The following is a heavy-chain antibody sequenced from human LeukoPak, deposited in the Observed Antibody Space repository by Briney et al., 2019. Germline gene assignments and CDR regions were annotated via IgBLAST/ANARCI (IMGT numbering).Heavy chain of an antibody. Sequence: GGSLRLSCAASGFTFSTYAMTWVRQAPGKGLEWVSVISGSGGSTYYADSVKGRFTLSRDNSKNTLYLQMNSLRAEDTAAYYCAKSIGGVVVVAADYWGQGTLVTVSS. CDR1: GFTFSTYA. CDR3: AKSIGGVVVVAADY. J-gene: IGHJ4*02. CDR2: ISGSGGST. V-gene: IGHV3-23*01. D-gene: IGHD2-15*01.